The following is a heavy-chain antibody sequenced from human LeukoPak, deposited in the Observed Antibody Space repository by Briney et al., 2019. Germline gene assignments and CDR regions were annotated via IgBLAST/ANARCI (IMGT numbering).Heavy chain of an antibody. D-gene: IGHD3-9*01. CDR1: GGSISSYY. CDR2: IYYSGST. Sequence: SETLSLTCTVSGGSISSYYWSWIRQPPGKGLEWIGYIYYSGSTNYNPSLKSRVTISVDTSKNQFSLKLSSVTAADTAVYYCARGLYDKYYYGMDVWGQGTTVTVSS. V-gene: IGHV4-59*01. CDR3: ARGLYDKYYYGMDV. J-gene: IGHJ6*02.